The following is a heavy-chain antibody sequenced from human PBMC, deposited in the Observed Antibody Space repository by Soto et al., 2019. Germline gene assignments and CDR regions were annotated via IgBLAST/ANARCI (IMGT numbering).Heavy chain of an antibody. CDR2: INPSGGST. CDR3: AIERRSGSYGY. V-gene: IGHV1-46*01. CDR1: GYTFTSYY. D-gene: IGHD1-26*01. Sequence: GASVKVSCKASGYTFTSYYMHWVRQDPGQGLEGMGIINPSGGSTSYAQKFQGRVSMTRDTSTSTVYMELSSLRSEDTAVYYCAIERRSGSYGYWGQGTLVTVSA. J-gene: IGHJ4*02.